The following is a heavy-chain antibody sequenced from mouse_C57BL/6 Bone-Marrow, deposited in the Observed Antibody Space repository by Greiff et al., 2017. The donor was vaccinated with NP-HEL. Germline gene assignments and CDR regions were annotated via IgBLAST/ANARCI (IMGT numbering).Heavy chain of an antibody. CDR1: GYTFTSYW. CDR3: ARRYYSNYGYFDV. D-gene: IGHD2-5*01. J-gene: IGHJ1*03. CDR2: IDPSDSET. Sequence: VQLQQSGAELVRPGSSVKLSCKASGYTFTSYWMHWVKQRPIQGLEWIGNIDPSDSETHYNQKFKDKATLTVDKSSSTAYMQLSSLTSEDSAVYYCARRYYSNYGYFDVWGTGPTVTVSS. V-gene: IGHV1-52*01.